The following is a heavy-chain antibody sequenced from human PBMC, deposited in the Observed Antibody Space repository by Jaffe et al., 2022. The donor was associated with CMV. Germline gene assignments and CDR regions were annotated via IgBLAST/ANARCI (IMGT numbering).Heavy chain of an antibody. CDR1: GGSISSYY. Sequence: QVQLQESGPGLVKPSETLSLTCTVSGGSISSYYWSWIRQPPGKGLEWIGYIYYSGSTNYNPSLKSRVTISVDTSKNQFSLKLSSVTAADTAVYYCARRSRYYYDSSGYFDYWGQGTLVTVSS. J-gene: IGHJ4*02. V-gene: IGHV4-59*08. CDR3: ARRSRYYYDSSGYFDY. CDR2: IYYSGST. D-gene: IGHD3-22*01.